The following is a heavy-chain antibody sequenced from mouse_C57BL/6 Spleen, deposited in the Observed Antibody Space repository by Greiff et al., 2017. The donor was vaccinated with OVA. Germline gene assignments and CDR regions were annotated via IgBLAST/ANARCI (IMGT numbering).Heavy chain of an antibody. D-gene: IGHD3-3*01. Sequence: QVQLQQSGPELVKPGASVTISCKASGYAFSSSWMNWVKQRPGKGLEWIGRVYPGDGDTNYNGKFKGKATLTADKSSSNAYMHLNSMTSEDSAVYFCARESGTDYAMDYWGQGTTVTVSS. J-gene: IGHJ4*01. CDR2: VYPGDGDT. CDR1: GYAFSSSW. V-gene: IGHV1-82*01. CDR3: ARESGTDYAMDY.